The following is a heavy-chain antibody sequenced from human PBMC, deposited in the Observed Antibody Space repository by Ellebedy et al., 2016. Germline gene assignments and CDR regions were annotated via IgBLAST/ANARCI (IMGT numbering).Heavy chain of an antibody. CDR1: GITFTHAW. CDR3: TKETGDFDS. J-gene: IGHJ4*02. V-gene: IGHV3-15*01. CDR2: IKSKADGGTA. D-gene: IGHD7-27*01. Sequence: GESLKISCAASGITFTHAWMTWVRQAPGKGLEWVGRIKSKADGGTADYAAPVKGRFTISKDDSRNTVYLEMNSLKTEDTAVYYCTKETGDFDSWGQGTLSPSPQ.